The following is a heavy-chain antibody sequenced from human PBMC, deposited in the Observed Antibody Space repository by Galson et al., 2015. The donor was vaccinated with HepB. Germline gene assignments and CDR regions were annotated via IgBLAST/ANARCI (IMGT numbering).Heavy chain of an antibody. Sequence: SLRLSCAASGFTFSSYWMHWVRQAPGKGLVWVSRINSDGSSTSYADSVKGRFTISRDNAKNTLYLQMNSLRAEDTAVYYCARDTSGYDFWSGYLGTGFDYWGQGTLVTVSS. D-gene: IGHD3-3*01. V-gene: IGHV3-74*01. CDR2: INSDGSST. CDR1: GFTFSSYW. CDR3: ARDTSGYDFWSGYLGTGFDY. J-gene: IGHJ4*02.